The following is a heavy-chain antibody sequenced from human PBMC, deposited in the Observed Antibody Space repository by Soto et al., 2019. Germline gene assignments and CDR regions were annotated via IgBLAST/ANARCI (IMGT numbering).Heavy chain of an antibody. CDR3: ARDSNDFPNWFDP. V-gene: IGHV4-30-4*02. Sequence: PSETLSLTCTVSGVSISSGDYYWSWIRQTPGKGLEWIGYIYYSENTYYNPSLKSRVTISGDTSKNQFSLKLSSVTAADTAVYYWARDSNDFPNWFDPWGQGTLVTVSS. J-gene: IGHJ5*02. CDR2: IYYSENT. D-gene: IGHD3-3*01. CDR1: GVSISSGDYY.